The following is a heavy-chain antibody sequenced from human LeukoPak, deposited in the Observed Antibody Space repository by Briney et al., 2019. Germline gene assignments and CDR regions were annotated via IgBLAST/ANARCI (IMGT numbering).Heavy chain of an antibody. D-gene: IGHD3-9*01. CDR2: ISAYNGNT. CDR1: GYTFTSYG. Sequence: ASVKVSCKASGYTFTSYGISWVRQAPGQGLEWMGWISAYNGNTNYAQELQGRVTMTTDTSTSTAYMELRSLRSDDTAVYYCARSPSYDILTGDAAFDIWGQGTMVTVSS. V-gene: IGHV1-18*01. J-gene: IGHJ3*02. CDR3: ARSPSYDILTGDAAFDI.